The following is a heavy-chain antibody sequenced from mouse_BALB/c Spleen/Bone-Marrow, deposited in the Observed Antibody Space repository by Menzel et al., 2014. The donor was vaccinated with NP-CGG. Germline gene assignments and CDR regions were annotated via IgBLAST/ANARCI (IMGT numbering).Heavy chain of an antibody. J-gene: IGHJ2*01. V-gene: IGHV5-15*02. D-gene: IGHD2-2*01. CDR3: TRDRGYDGGYYFDY. Sequence: EVKPVESGGGVVQPGGSRKLSCAASGFNFSDYGMAWVRLAPGKGPEWVAFISNLAYSIYYADTVTGRFTISRENAKNTLYLEMSSLRFEDTAMYYCTRDRGYDGGYYFDYWGQGTTLTVSS. CDR1: GFNFSDYG. CDR2: ISNLAYSI.